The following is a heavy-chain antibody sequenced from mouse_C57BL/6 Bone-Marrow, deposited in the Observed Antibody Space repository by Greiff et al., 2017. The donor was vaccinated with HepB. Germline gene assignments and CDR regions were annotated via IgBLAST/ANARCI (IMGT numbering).Heavy chain of an antibody. J-gene: IGHJ4*01. Sequence: EVQRVESGAELVRPGASVKLSCTASGFNIKDDYMHWVKQRPEQGLEWIGWIDPENGDTEYASKFQGKATITADTSSNTASLQLSSLTSEDTAVYYCTNGNPYYYAMDYWGQGTSVTVSS. CDR2: IDPENGDT. V-gene: IGHV14-4*01. CDR3: TNGNPYYYAMDY. CDR1: GFNIKDDY. D-gene: IGHD2-1*01.